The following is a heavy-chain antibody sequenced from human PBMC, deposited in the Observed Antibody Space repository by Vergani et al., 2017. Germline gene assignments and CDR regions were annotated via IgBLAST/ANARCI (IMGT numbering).Heavy chain of an antibody. CDR2: MHHSGTT. D-gene: IGHD4-17*01. Sequence: QVQLQESGPGLVKPSETLSLTCAVSVYSISSGYYWGWIRQPPGKGLEWIGTMHHSGTTYYNPSLKSRVTISVDTSKNQLSLKLTTVTAADTAVYYCARQSTVNNWFDPWGQGTLVTVSS. V-gene: IGHV4-38-2*01. CDR3: ARQSTVNNWFDP. J-gene: IGHJ5*02. CDR1: VYSISSGYY.